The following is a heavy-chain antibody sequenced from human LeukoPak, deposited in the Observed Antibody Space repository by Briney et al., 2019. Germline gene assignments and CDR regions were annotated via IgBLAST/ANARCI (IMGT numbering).Heavy chain of an antibody. J-gene: IGHJ6*03. V-gene: IGHV1-18*01. CDR1: GYTFTSYG. CDR3: ARDGRYCSGGSCHPYYYYMDV. D-gene: IGHD2-15*01. CDR2: ISAYNGNT. Sequence: GASVKVSCKASGYTFTSYGISWVRQAPGQGLEWMGWISAYNGNTNYAQKLQGRVTMTTDTSTSTAYMELRSLRSDDTAVYYCARDGRYCSGGSCHPYYYYMDVWGKGTTVTVSS.